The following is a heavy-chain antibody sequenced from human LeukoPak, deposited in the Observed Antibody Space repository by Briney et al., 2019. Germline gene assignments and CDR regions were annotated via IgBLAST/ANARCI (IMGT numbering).Heavy chain of an antibody. CDR2: IYYSGST. CDR3: ARASALNSRYLDY. V-gene: IGHV4-31*03. CDR1: GGSISSGGYY. J-gene: IGHJ4*02. D-gene: IGHD4-23*01. Sequence: PSQTLSLTCTVSGGSISSGGYYWSWIRQHPGKGLEWIGYIYYSGSTYYNPSLKSRVTISVDTSKNQFSLKLSSVTAADTAVYYCARASALNSRYLDYWGQGTLVTVSS.